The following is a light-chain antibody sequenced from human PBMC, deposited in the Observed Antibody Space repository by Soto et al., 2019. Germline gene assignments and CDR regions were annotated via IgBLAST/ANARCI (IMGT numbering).Light chain of an antibody. Sequence: QSLLTQPASLSGSHGQSITISCPGTSTDVGRYNYVSWYQQHPGKAPKLMVYDVSNRPSWVSNRFSGSKSGITASLTISGLQAEDEADYYCTSYTSDSTYVFGTGTKVTVL. CDR1: STDVGRYNY. J-gene: IGLJ1*01. CDR3: TSYTSDSTYV. CDR2: DVS. V-gene: IGLV2-14*01.